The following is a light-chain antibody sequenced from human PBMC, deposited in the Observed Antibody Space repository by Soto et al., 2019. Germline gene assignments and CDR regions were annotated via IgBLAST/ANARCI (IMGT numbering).Light chain of an antibody. J-gene: IGLJ1*01. CDR2: DSN. V-gene: IGLV1-40*01. CDR1: SSNIGNNY. CDR3: QSYDSSLSAYV. Sequence: QSVLTQPPSVSAAPGQKVTISCSGSSSNIGNNYVSWYQQLPGTAPKLLIYDSNNRPSGVPDRFSGSKSGTSASLAITGLQGEDEADYYCQSYDSSLSAYVFGTGTKVTVL.